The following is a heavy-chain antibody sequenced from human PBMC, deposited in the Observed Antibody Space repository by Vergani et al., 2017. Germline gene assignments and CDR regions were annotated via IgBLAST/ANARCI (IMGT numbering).Heavy chain of an antibody. J-gene: IGHJ6*02. CDR3: PRDRMGVRFRQPHYYGMDV. D-gene: IGHD1-14*01. CDR2: IIPNFSPA. V-gene: IGHV1-69*12. Sequence: QVQLVQSGAEVKKPGSSVRVSCKTSGGAFSTNAINWVRQAPGQGLEWMGAIIPNFSPARSAQKFQGRVTFTADQSTRTVYMELNSLRAYYSAVYYCPRDRMGVRFRQPHYYGMDVWGQGTTVTVSS. CDR1: GGAFSTNA.